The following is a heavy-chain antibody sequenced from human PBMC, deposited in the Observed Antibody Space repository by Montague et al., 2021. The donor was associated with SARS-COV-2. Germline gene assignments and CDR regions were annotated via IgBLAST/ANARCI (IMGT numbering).Heavy chain of an antibody. J-gene: IGHJ6*02. Sequence: SRRISCAASGFTFSDYYMSWIRQAPGKGLEWVSYISSSGSTIYYADSVKGRFTISRDNAKNSLYLQMNSLRAEDMAVYYCARDLGATVTSDYYYYYGMDVWGQGTTVTVPS. CDR1: GFTFSDYY. CDR2: ISSSGSTI. CDR3: ARDLGATVTSDYYYYYGMDV. V-gene: IGHV3-11*01. D-gene: IGHD4-17*01.